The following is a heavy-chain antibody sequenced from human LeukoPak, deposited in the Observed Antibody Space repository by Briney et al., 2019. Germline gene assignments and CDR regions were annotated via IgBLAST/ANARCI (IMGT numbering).Heavy chain of an antibody. Sequence: SETLSLTCTVSDGSISSSSYYWGWIRQPPGKGLEWIGSIYYSGSTYYNPSLKSRVTISVDTSKNQFSLKLSSVTAADTAVYYCARQEIGYYDSSGRPDYCGQGTLVTVSS. CDR1: DGSISSSSYY. J-gene: IGHJ4*02. CDR2: IYYSGST. D-gene: IGHD3-22*01. V-gene: IGHV4-39*01. CDR3: ARQEIGYYDSSGRPDY.